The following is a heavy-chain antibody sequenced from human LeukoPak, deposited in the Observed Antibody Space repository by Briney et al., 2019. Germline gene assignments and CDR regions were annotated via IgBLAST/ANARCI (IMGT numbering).Heavy chain of an antibody. CDR2: IRSKAYGGTT. Sequence: GGSLRLSXTASGFTFGDYAMSWFRQAPGKGLEWVGFIRSKAYGGTTEYAASVKGRFTISRDDSKSIAYLQMNSLKTEDTAVYYCTRAGVAGNVDLFDYWGQGTLVTVSS. D-gene: IGHD6-19*01. J-gene: IGHJ4*02. V-gene: IGHV3-49*03. CDR1: GFTFGDYA. CDR3: TRAGVAGNVDLFDY.